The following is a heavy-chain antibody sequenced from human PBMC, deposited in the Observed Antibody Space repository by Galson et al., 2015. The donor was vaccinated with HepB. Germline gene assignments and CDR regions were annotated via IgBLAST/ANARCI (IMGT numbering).Heavy chain of an antibody. V-gene: IGHV1-46*03. D-gene: IGHD4-17*01. Sequence: SVKVSCKASGYSFTSYFIQWVRQAPGQGLEWMGVITPSGGSISYAQKFQGRVTMTRDTSTSTVYMELSSLRSEDTAVYYCASSMDYGDDLNYYYHYGMDVWGQGTTVTVSS. CDR3: ASSMDYGDDLNYYYHYGMDV. J-gene: IGHJ6*02. CDR2: ITPSGGSI. CDR1: GYSFTSYF.